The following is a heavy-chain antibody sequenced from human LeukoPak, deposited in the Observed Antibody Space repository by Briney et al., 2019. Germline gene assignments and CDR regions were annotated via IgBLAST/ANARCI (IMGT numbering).Heavy chain of an antibody. V-gene: IGHV4-39*01. CDR2: IYYSGST. CDR1: GGSISSSSYY. CDR3: ARQYSYYDFWSGYRPNWFDP. D-gene: IGHD3-3*01. Sequence: PSETLSLTCTVSGGSISSSSYYWGWIRQPPGKGLEWIGSIYYSGSTYYNPSIKSRVTISVDTSKNQFSLKLSSMTAADTAVYYCARQYSYYDFWSGYRPNWFDPWGQGTLVTVSS. J-gene: IGHJ5*02.